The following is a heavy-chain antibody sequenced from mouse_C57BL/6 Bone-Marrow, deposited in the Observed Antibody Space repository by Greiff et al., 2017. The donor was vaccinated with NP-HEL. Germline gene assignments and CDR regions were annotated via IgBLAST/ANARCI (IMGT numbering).Heavy chain of an antibody. D-gene: IGHD2-3*01. J-gene: IGHJ2*01. CDR2: ISSGGSYT. V-gene: IGHV5-6*02. CDR1: GFTFSSYG. CDR3: ARRDGFDD. Sequence: EVKVIESGGDLVKPGGSLKLSCAASGFTFSSYGMSWVRQTPDKRLEWVATISSGGSYTYYPDSVKGRFTISRDNAKNTLYLQMSSLKSEDTAMYYGARRDGFDDWGQGTTLTVSS.